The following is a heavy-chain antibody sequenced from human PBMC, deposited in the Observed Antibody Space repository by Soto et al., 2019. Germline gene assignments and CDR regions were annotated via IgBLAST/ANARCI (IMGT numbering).Heavy chain of an antibody. CDR3: ARAILSGWYNTLDY. J-gene: IGHJ4*02. CDR1: GFTFSSYW. V-gene: IGHV3-7*04. CDR2: IKQDGSEK. Sequence: PGGSLRLSCAASGFTFSSYWMIWVRQAPGKGLEWVANIKQDGSEKYYVDSVKGRFTISRDNAKNSLYLQMNSLRAEDTAVYYCARAILSGWYNTLDYWGQGTLVTVSS. D-gene: IGHD6-19*01.